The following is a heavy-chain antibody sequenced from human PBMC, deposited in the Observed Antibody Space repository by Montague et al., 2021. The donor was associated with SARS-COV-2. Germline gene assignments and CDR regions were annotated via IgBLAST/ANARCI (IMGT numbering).Heavy chain of an antibody. V-gene: IGHV3-11*01. Sequence: TIYYADSVKGRFAVSMDNTKNSLYLQMNSLRAEDTAVYYCSKALMTYGGNSPGDQWGQGTLVT. J-gene: IGHJ4*02. CDR2: TI. D-gene: IGHD4-23*01. CDR3: SKALMTYGGNSPGDQ.